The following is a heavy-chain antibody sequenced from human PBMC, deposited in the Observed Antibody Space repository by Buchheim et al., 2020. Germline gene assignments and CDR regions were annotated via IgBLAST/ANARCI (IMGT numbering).Heavy chain of an antibody. D-gene: IGHD1-26*01. Sequence: QVQLVQSGAEVKKPGSSVKVSCKASGGTFSSYTISWVRQAPGQGLEWMGRIIPILGIANYAQKFQGRVTITADKSTSTAYMELSSLRSEDTAVYYCAREPFYPRGGATRVPFDYWGQGTL. V-gene: IGHV1-69*08. CDR3: AREPFYPRGGATRVPFDY. J-gene: IGHJ4*02. CDR1: GGTFSSYT. CDR2: IIPILGIA.